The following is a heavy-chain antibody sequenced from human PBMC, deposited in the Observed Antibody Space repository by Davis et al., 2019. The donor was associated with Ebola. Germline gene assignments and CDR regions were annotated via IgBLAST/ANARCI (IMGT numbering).Heavy chain of an antibody. Sequence: PSETLSLTCTVSGGSISSYYWSWIRQPPGKGLEWIGYIYYSGSTNYNPSLKSRVTISVDTSKNQFSLKLSSVTAADTAVYYCASPLDHNAFGMDVWGKGTTVTVSS. CDR1: GGSISSYY. D-gene: IGHD1-14*01. J-gene: IGHJ6*04. CDR3: ASPLDHNAFGMDV. V-gene: IGHV4-59*01. CDR2: IYYSGST.